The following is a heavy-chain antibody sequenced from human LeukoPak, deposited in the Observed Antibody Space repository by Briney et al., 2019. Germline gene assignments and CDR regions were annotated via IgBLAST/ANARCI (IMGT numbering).Heavy chain of an antibody. CDR2: ISGSGGTT. Sequence: GGSLRLSCAASGFTFSTYGMSWVRQAPGKGLEWVSAISGSGGTTHYADSVKGRFTISRDNAKNSLYLQMNSLRAEDTAVYYCATTGSGSYYDYWGQGTLATVSS. J-gene: IGHJ4*02. V-gene: IGHV3-23*01. CDR1: GFTFSTYG. D-gene: IGHD1-26*01. CDR3: ATTGSGSYYDY.